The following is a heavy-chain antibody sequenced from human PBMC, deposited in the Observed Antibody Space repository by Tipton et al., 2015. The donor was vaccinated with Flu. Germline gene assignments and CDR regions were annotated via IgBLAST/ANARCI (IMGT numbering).Heavy chain of an antibody. CDR3: SRDFCSGGFCYPDY. V-gene: IGHV4-61*02. CDR1: GDSISTGSLY. J-gene: IGHJ4*02. Sequence: TLSLTCNVSGDSISTGSLYWNWIRQPAGKALEWIGRIYTTGSTTYNPSLKSRVTISLDTSKNQFSLKLSSVTAADMAVYYCSRDFCSGGFCYPDYWGQGTLVTVSS. D-gene: IGHD2-15*01. CDR2: IYTTGST.